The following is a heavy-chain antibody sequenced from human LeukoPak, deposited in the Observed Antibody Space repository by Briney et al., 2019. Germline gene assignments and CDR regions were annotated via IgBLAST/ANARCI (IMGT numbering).Heavy chain of an antibody. CDR3: ASSPRERYCSSTGCYGYYYYMDV. J-gene: IGHJ6*03. CDR1: GYTFTSYA. V-gene: IGHV7-4-1*02. D-gene: IGHD2-2*01. CDR2: INTNTGNP. Sequence: GASVKVSCKASGYTFTSYAMNWVRQAPGQGLEWMGWINTNTGNPTYAQGFTGRFVFSLDTSVSTAYLQISSLKAEDTAVYYCASSPRERYCSSTGCYGYYYYMDVWGKGTTVTVSS.